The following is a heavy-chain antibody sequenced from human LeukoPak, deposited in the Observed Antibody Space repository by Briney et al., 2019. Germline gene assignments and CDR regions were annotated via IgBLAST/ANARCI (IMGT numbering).Heavy chain of an antibody. CDR3: ARKSSITFGGVPWENWFDP. D-gene: IGHD3-16*01. Sequence: PGGSLRLSCAASGFPFRDYYMTWIRQAPGKGLEWVANIKQDGSEKYYVDSVKGRFTISRDNAKNSLYLQMNSLRAEDTAVYYCARKSSITFGGVPWENWFDPWGQGTLVTVSS. CDR2: IKQDGSEK. CDR1: GFPFRDYY. J-gene: IGHJ5*02. V-gene: IGHV3-7*01.